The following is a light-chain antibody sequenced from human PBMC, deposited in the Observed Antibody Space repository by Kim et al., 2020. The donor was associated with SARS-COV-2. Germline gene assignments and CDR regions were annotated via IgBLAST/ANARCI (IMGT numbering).Light chain of an antibody. CDR2: QDN. CDR3: QAWDSNAGV. V-gene: IGLV3-1*01. J-gene: IGLJ3*02. CDR1: GLGEKD. Sequence: VSPGQAATITCSVHGLGEKDVSWYPQRPGQSPVLVIYQDNKRPSGIPERFSGSNSGNTATLTVSGTQAMDEADYYCQAWDSNAGVFGGGTQLTVL.